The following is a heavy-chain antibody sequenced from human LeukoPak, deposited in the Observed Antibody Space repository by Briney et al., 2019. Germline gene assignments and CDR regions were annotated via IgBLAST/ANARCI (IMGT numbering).Heavy chain of an antibody. V-gene: IGHV5-51*01. J-gene: IGHJ4*02. Sequence: GESLKISCKGSGYSFTTYWIAWVRQMPGKGLEWMGIIYPCDSDTTYSPSFQGQVTISADRSISTAYLPWSSLKASDTAMYYCARLRGGDGYNTYYFDYWGQGTLVTVSS. CDR2: IYPCDSDT. D-gene: IGHD5-24*01. CDR3: ARLRGGDGYNTYYFDY. CDR1: GYSFTTYW.